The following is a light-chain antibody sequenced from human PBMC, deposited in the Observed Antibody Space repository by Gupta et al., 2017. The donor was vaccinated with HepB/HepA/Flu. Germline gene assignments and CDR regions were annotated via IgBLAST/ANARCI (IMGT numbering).Light chain of an antibody. CDR1: QSVLYTSNNKNY. J-gene: IGKJ4*01. CDR2: CAS. Sequence: IVMAQSPDSLAVSLGERAPIQCKSSQSVLYTSNNKNYLAWYQQKPGQPPKLLIYCASSRQSGVPDRFSGNGSGTDFTLTISSLQAEDVAIYYCQQYASSPLTFGGGTKVEIK. CDR3: QQYASSPLT. V-gene: IGKV4-1*01.